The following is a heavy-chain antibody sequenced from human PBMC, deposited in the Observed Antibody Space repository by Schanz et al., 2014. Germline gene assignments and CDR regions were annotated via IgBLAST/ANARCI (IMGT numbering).Heavy chain of an antibody. J-gene: IGHJ4*02. V-gene: IGHV1-69*02. Sequence: QVQLVQSGAEVKKPGSSVKVSCKASGYTFSDYYIHWVRQAPGQGLEWMGRITPILGIANYAQKFQGRVTMTTDTSTSTSYMELSSLRSEDTAVYYCAGAFDSSGYYFDYWGQGTLVTVSS. D-gene: IGHD3-22*01. CDR3: AGAFDSSGYYFDY. CDR2: ITPILGIA. CDR1: GYTFSDYY.